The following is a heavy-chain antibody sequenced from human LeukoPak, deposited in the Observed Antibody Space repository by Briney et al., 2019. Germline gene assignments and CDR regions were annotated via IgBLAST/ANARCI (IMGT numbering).Heavy chain of an antibody. V-gene: IGHV4-34*01. CDR3: ARRNYESSGNYFYALDV. Sequence: SETLSLTCAVYGGYFSGYYWSWLRQSPGKGLEYIGEINHSGSTNYNPSLKSRVTISVDTSKNQFSLKLRPVTSLDTAVYYFARRNYESSGNYFYALDVWGKATMVTVSS. J-gene: IGHJ3*01. CDR1: GGYFSGYY. CDR2: INHSGST. D-gene: IGHD3-22*01.